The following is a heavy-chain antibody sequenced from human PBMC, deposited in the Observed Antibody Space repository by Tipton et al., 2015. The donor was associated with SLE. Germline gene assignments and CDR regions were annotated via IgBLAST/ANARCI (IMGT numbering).Heavy chain of an antibody. Sequence: TLSLTCTVSGGSISSGSYYWSWIRQPAGKGLEWIGRIYTSGSTNYNPSLKSRVTISVDTSKNQFSLKLSSVTAADTAVYYCARGIGITGTTEYWGQGTLVTVSS. CDR1: GGSISSGSYY. V-gene: IGHV4-61*02. CDR2: IYTSGST. D-gene: IGHD1-7*01. CDR3: ARGIGITGTTEY. J-gene: IGHJ4*02.